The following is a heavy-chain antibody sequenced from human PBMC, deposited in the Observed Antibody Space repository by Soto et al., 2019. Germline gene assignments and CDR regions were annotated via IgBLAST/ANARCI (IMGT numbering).Heavy chain of an antibody. J-gene: IGHJ4*02. Sequence: QVQLQESGPGLVKPSGTLSLSCAVSGGSVSSNNWWSWVRQSPGHGLKWIGEIHHSGGTSYNPSLESRATLSVDKSKNELSLRLNYVTAADTALYYCTKNSAYALDYWGLGILVTVSS. V-gene: IGHV4-4*02. D-gene: IGHD5-12*01. CDR2: IHHSGGT. CDR1: GGSVSSNNW. CDR3: TKNSAYALDY.